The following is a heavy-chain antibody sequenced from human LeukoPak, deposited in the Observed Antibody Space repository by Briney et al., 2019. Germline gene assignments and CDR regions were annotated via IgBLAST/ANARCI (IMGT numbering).Heavy chain of an antibody. J-gene: IGHJ5*02. CDR2: ISSSSSYI. CDR1: GFTFSSYS. V-gene: IGHV3-21*01. CDR3: ARVHCSSTSCSSRGYNWFDP. D-gene: IGHD2-2*01. Sequence: PGGSLRLSCAASGFTFSSYSMNWVRQAPGKGLEWVSSISSSSSYIYYADSVKGRFTISRDNAKNSLYLQMNSLRAEDTAVYYSARVHCSSTSCSSRGYNWFDPWGQGTLVTVSS.